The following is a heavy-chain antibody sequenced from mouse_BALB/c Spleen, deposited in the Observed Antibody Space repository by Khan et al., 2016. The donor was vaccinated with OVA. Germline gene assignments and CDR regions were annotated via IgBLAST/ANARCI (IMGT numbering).Heavy chain of an antibody. Sequence: EVKLLESGPGLVKPSQTVSLTCTVTDISITTGNYRWSWIRQFPGNKLEWIGYIFYSGTITYNPSLTSRTTSTRDTSKNQFFLEMNSLTAEDTSTYYCARDRGGFDSYYFDYWGQGTTLTVSS. CDR2: IFYSGTI. D-gene: IGHD2-2*01. CDR3: ARDRGGFDSYYFDY. CDR1: DISITTGNYR. J-gene: IGHJ2*01. V-gene: IGHV3-5*02.